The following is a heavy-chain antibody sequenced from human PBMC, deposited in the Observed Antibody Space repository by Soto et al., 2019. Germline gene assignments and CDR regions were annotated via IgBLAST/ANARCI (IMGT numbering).Heavy chain of an antibody. CDR1: GYSISSNNW. CDR3: ARRKTNYYAMDV. Sequence: SETLSLTCAVSGYSISSNNWWGWIRQPPGKGLEWIGHIFYDGSTYYNPSLKSRVTMSVDTSKSQFSLKLSSVTVVDTAVYYCARRKTNYYAMDVWGQGTTVTVSS. J-gene: IGHJ6*02. V-gene: IGHV4-28*01. CDR2: IFYDGST.